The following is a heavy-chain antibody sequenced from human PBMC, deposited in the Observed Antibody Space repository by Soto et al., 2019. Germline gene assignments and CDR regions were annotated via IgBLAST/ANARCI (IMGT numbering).Heavy chain of an antibody. D-gene: IGHD6-13*01. CDR1: VYTFTGYY. V-gene: IGHV1-2*04. CDR2: INPNSVGT. Sequence: XSVKISCKAAVYTFTGYYMLWLRQAPGQGLEWMGWINPNSVGTNYAQKFQGWVTMTRDMSISTAYMELGRLRSDDTAVYYCARDSQKYSSSWYKGNYYYGMDVWGQGTTVTVSS. CDR3: ARDSQKYSSSWYKGNYYYGMDV. J-gene: IGHJ6*02.